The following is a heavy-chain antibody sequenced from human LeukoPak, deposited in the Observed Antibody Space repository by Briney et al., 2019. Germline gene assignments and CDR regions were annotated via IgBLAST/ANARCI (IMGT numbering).Heavy chain of an antibody. Sequence: GGSLRLSCAASGFTFSSYGMHWVRQAPGKGLEWVAVIWYDGSNKYYADSVKGRFTISRDNSKNTLYLQMNSLRAEDTAVYYCARDSALRWLSYYFDYWGQGTLVTVSS. CDR3: ARDSALRWLSYYFDY. D-gene: IGHD3-3*01. V-gene: IGHV3-33*01. J-gene: IGHJ4*02. CDR1: GFTFSSYG. CDR2: IWYDGSNK.